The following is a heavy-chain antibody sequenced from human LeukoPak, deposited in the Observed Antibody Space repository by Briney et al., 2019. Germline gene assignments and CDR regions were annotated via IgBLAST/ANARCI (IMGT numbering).Heavy chain of an antibody. J-gene: IGHJ4*02. CDR1: GGTFSSYA. V-gene: IGHV1-69*05. D-gene: IGHD3-22*01. CDR3: AREWYYDSSGTLSLDY. CDR2: IIPIFGTA. Sequence: ASVKVSCKASGGTFSSYAISWVRQAPGQGLEWMGRIIPIFGTANYAQKSQGRVTITTDESTSTAYMELSSLRSEDTAVYYCAREWYYDSSGTLSLDYWGQGTLVTVPS.